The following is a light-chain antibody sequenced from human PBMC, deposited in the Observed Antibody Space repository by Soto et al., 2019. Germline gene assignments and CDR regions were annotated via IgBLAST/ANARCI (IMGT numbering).Light chain of an antibody. Sequence: DIQLTQSPSFVSASVGDRVTITCRASQGISSYLAWYQQKPGKAPKLLIYAASTLQSGVPSRFSGSGSGTEFTLTISSLQPEDFATYFCQQLNSFPITFGQGTRLEIK. V-gene: IGKV1-9*01. CDR3: QQLNSFPIT. CDR1: QGISSY. J-gene: IGKJ5*01. CDR2: AAS.